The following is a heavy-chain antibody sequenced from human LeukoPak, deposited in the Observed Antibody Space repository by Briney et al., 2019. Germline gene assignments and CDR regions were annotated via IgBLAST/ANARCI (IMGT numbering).Heavy chain of an antibody. CDR1: GFTFSNYW. CDR3: APDSGGAFPNWFDP. CDR2: ISGSGDTT. J-gene: IGHJ5*02. Sequence: GGSLRLSCAASGFTFSNYWMSWVRQAPGKGLEWVSSISGSGDTTYYADPVKGRFTISRDNSKNTLYLQMNSLRAEDTAVYYCAPDSGGAFPNWFDPWGQGTQVTVSS. V-gene: IGHV3-23*01. D-gene: IGHD2-15*01.